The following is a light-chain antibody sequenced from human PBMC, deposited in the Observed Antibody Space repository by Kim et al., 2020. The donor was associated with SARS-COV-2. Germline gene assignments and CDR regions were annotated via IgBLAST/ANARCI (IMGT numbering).Light chain of an antibody. CDR3: QVWDRGSAYV. J-gene: IGLJ1*01. CDR2: HES. Sequence: VAPGKTARSTYGGNSSGSKSVHWYHQKPGQAPVVIIYHESDRHSGIPERFSGSKAGNTATLTISRVEAGDEADYYCQVWDRGSAYVFGTGTKVTVL. V-gene: IGLV3-21*04. CDR1: SSGSKS.